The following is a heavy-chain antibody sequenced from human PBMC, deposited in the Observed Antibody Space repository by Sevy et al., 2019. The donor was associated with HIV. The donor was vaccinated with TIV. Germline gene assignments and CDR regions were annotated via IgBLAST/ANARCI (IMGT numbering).Heavy chain of an antibody. J-gene: IGHJ6*03. Sequence: GGSLRLSCAASGFTFSSYGMHWVRQAPGKGLEWVAVIWYDGSNKYYADSVKGRFTISRDNSKNTLYLQMNSLRAEDTAVYYCAKGRGYSSDYYMDVWGKGTTVTVSS. D-gene: IGHD5-18*01. CDR2: IWYDGSNK. CDR1: GFTFSSYG. V-gene: IGHV3-33*06. CDR3: AKGRGYSSDYYMDV.